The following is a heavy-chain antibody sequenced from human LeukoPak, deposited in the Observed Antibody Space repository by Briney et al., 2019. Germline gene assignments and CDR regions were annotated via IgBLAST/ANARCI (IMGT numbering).Heavy chain of an antibody. V-gene: IGHV4-34*01. Sequence: SETLSLTCAAYGGSFSGYYWSWIRQPPGKGLEWIGEINHSGSTNYNPSLKSRVTISVDTSKNQFSLKLSSVTAADTAVYYCARGLRYFDWFHFDYWGQGTLVTVSS. D-gene: IGHD3-9*01. CDR1: GGSFSGYY. J-gene: IGHJ4*02. CDR2: INHSGST. CDR3: ARGLRYFDWFHFDY.